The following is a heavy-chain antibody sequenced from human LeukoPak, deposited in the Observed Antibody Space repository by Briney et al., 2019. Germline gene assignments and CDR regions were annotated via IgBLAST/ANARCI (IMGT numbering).Heavy chain of an antibody. V-gene: IGHV1-8*01. CDR3: TRGSSGRRDN. CDR2: MNPNSGNT. CDR1: GYTFTSCD. J-gene: IGHJ4*02. D-gene: IGHD6-19*01. Sequence: ASVKVSCKASGYTFTSCDINWVRQATGQGLEWLGWMNPNSGNTGYGQSFQGRITMTRDISIGTAYMELSNLTSEDTAIYYCTRGSSGRRDNWGQGTLVTVSA.